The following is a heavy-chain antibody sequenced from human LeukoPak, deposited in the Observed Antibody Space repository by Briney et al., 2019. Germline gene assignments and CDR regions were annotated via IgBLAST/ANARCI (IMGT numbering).Heavy chain of an antibody. D-gene: IGHD2-15*01. CDR3: ARGDNCSGGSCDTGGVDY. CDR1: GFNSEDHA. J-gene: IGHJ4*02. Sequence: GGSLRLSCVVSGFNSEDHAMHWVRQAPGKGLEWVSGIYWSSSGTGYADSVKGRFTISRENAKNSLYLQMNSLRAGDTAVYYCARGDNCSGGSCDTGGVDYWGQGTLVTVSS. CDR2: IYWSSSGT. V-gene: IGHV3-9*02.